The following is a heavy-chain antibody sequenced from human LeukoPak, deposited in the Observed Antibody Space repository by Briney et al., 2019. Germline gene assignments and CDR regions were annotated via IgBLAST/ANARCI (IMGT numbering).Heavy chain of an antibody. J-gene: IGHJ4*02. CDR3: ARSDGDFWSGYFDY. Sequence: ASVKVSCKASGYTFTSYGISWVRQAPGQGLEWMGWISAYNGNTNYAQKLQGRVTMTTDTSTSTVYMELSSLRSEDTAVYYCARSDGDFWSGYFDYWGQGTLVTVSS. CDR1: GYTFTSYG. D-gene: IGHD3-3*01. CDR2: ISAYNGNT. V-gene: IGHV1-18*01.